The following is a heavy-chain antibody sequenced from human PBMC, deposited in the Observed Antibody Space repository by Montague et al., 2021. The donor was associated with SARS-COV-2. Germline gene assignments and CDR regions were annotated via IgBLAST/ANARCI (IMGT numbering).Heavy chain of an antibody. CDR3: ARHPWHITIFGVVTRYGMDV. J-gene: IGHJ6*02. CDR1: GDSVSSCSYY. D-gene: IGHD3-3*01. CDR2: IYYSGST. Sequence: SETLSLTCTVSGDSVSSCSYYWIWIRQPPGQGLEWIGYIYYSGSTNSNPSLQIRVTISVDTSKNQFSLQLSSVTAADTAVYYCARHPWHITIFGVVTRYGMDVWGQGTTVTVSS. V-gene: IGHV4-61*01.